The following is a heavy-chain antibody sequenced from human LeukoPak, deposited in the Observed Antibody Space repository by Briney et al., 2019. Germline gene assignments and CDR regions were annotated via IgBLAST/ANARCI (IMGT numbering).Heavy chain of an antibody. D-gene: IGHD6-13*01. J-gene: IGHJ4*02. Sequence: GGSLRLSCAVSGFTFSIYAMSWVRQAPGKGLEWVSAISTRGDITYYADSVKGRFTISRDNSKNTLYLQMNSLRAEDTAVYYCAKVPIAAAGDYFDYWGQGTLVTVSS. V-gene: IGHV3-23*01. CDR2: ISTRGDIT. CDR1: GFTFSIYA. CDR3: AKVPIAAAGDYFDY.